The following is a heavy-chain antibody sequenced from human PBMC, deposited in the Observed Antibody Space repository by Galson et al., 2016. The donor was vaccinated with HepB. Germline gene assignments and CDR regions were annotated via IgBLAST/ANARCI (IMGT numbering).Heavy chain of an antibody. D-gene: IGHD2-2*01. V-gene: IGHV1-69*05. J-gene: IGHJ5*02. CDR3: AALFSSSHH. CDR1: GYTFTSYG. Sequence: SVKVSCKASGYTFTSYGISWVRQAPGQGLEWMGGIVLMFDTVNYEQKFQERVTIIRDLSTSKAYMELSNLRSEDTAVYYCAALFSSSHHWGPGTLVTVSS. CDR2: IVLMFDTV.